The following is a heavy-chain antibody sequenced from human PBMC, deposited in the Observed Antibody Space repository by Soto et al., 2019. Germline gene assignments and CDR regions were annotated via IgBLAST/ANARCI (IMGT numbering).Heavy chain of an antibody. CDR1: GFTVSSNY. CDR3: AREGSGYDYYYYYYMDV. CDR2: IYSGGST. V-gene: IGHV3-66*01. Sequence: GGSLRLSCAASGFTVSSNYMSWVRQAPGKGLEWVSVIYSGGSTYYADSVKGRLTISRDNSKNTLYLQMNSLRAEDTAVYYCAREGSGYDYYYYYYMDVWGKGTTVTVSS. J-gene: IGHJ6*03. D-gene: IGHD5-12*01.